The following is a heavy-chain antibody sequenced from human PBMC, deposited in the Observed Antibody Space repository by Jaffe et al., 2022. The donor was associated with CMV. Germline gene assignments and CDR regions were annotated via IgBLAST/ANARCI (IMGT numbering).Heavy chain of an antibody. CDR1: GFTFDDYA. V-gene: IGHV3-9*01. CDR2: ISWNSGSI. CDR3: AKDFYYYGSGSSFDY. D-gene: IGHD3-10*01. Sequence: EVQLVESGGGLVQPGRSLRLSCAASGFTFDDYAMHWVRQAPGKGLEWVSGISWNSGSIGYADSVKGRFTISRDNAKNSLYLQMNSLRAEDTALYYCAKDFYYYGSGSSFDYWGQGTLVTVSS. J-gene: IGHJ4*02.